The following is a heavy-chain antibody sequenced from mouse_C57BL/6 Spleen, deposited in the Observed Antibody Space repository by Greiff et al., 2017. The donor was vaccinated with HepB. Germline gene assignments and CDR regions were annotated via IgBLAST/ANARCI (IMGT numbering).Heavy chain of an antibody. CDR2: IYPGSGNT. J-gene: IGHJ1*03. CDR1: GYSFTSYY. D-gene: IGHD1-1*01. Sequence: VQLQESGPELVKPGASVKISCKASGYSFTSYYIHWVKQRPGQGLEWIGWIYPGSGNTKYNEKFKGKATLTADTSSSTAYMQLSSLTSEDAAVYYCARTSSSYWYFDVWGTGTTVTVSS. V-gene: IGHV1-66*01. CDR3: ARTSSSYWYFDV.